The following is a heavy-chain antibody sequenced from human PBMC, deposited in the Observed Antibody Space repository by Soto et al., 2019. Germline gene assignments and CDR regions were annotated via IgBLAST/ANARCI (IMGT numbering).Heavy chain of an antibody. J-gene: IGHJ4*02. CDR1: GGSISSGDYY. CDR3: ARVADCSGGRCYFSVDY. V-gene: IGHV4-30-4*01. D-gene: IGHD2-15*01. Sequence: QVQLQESGPGLVKPSQTLSLTCTVSGGSISSGDYYWSWIRQPPGKGLEWIGYIYYSGSTYYNPSLKGRVTISVETAKNQFSLKLSSVTAADTAVYYCARVADCSGGRCYFSVDYWGQGTLVTVSS. CDR2: IYYSGST.